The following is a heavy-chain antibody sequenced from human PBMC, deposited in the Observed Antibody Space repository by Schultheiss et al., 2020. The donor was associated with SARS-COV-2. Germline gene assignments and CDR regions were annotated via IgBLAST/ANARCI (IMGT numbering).Heavy chain of an antibody. J-gene: IGHJ5*02. CDR2: MNPNSGGT. CDR1: GYTFTSYD. Sequence: ASVKVSCKASGYTFTSYDINWVRQATGQGLEWMGWMNPNSGGTNYAQKFQGRVTITADKSTSTAYMELRRLRSDDTAVYYCARQVGLITIFGLDPWGQGTLVTVSS. CDR3: ARQVGLITIFGLDP. D-gene: IGHD3-3*01. V-gene: IGHV1-8*01.